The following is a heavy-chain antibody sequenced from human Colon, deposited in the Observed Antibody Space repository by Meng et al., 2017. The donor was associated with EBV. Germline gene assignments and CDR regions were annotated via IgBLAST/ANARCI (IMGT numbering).Heavy chain of an antibody. CDR1: GGFFSDYY. CDR3: SRGVDSYKLGNL. D-gene: IGHD7-27*01. Sequence: QVQLVQWGAGLLKPSETLSLTCAVYGGFFSDYYCSWIRQSPGRGLEWIGEIHPSGSIFYNPSLQSRVTISVDTSKNQFSLNLNSVTAADTAVYFCSRGVDSYKLGNLWGRGTLVTVSS. V-gene: IGHV4-34*01. J-gene: IGHJ2*01. CDR2: IHPSGSI.